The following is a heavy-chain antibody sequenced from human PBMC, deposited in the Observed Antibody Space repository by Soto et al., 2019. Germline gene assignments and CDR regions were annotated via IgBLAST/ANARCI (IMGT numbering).Heavy chain of an antibody. V-gene: IGHV1-18*01. Sequence: QVQLVQSGAEVKKPGASVKVSCKASGYTFTSYGISWVRQAPGQGLEWMGWISAYNGNTNYAQKLQGRVTMTTDTATSTDYVELRSLGSDDTAVYYCARSRRMVRGVIITGAFEYWGQGTLVTVSS. J-gene: IGHJ4*02. CDR3: ARSRRMVRGVIITGAFEY. D-gene: IGHD3-10*01. CDR1: GYTFTSYG. CDR2: ISAYNGNT.